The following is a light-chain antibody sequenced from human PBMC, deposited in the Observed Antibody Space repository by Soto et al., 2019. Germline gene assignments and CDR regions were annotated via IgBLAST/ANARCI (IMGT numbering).Light chain of an antibody. V-gene: IGKV3-20*01. CDR2: GAS. CDR3: QQYDSSPLT. Sequence: EIVLTQSPGTLSLSPGERATLSCRASQSVSSSYLAWYQQKPGQAPRLLIYGASSRSTGIPDRFSGSGSGTDFTITISRLEPADFAVYYCQQYDSSPLTFGGGTKVESK. CDR1: QSVSSSY. J-gene: IGKJ4*01.